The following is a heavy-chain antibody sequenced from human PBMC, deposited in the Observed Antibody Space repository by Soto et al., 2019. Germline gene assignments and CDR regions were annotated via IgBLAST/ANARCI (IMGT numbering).Heavy chain of an antibody. CDR3: ARDSVPNTVTTFYYNYGMDV. J-gene: IGHJ6*02. D-gene: IGHD4-4*01. CDR1: GYTFTSYY. CDR2: INPSGGST. V-gene: IGHV1-46*01. Sequence: ASVKVSCKTSGYTFTSYYMHWVRQAPGQGLEWMGIINPSGGSTSYAQKFQGRVTMTRDTSTSTVYMGLNSLRAEDTAIYYCARDSVPNTVTTFYYNYGMDVWGQGTTVTVSS.